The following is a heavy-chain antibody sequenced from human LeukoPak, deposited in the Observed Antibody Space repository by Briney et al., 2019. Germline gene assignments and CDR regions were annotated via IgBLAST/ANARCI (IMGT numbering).Heavy chain of an antibody. D-gene: IGHD4-23*01. CDR3: ARLNDYGGNSEAYYFDY. CDR1: GFTFSTYS. Sequence: PGGSLRLSCAASGFTFSTYSMNWVRQAPGKGLEWVSYISSSGSTIDYADSVKGRFTISRDNAKNSLYLQMNGLRAEDTAVYYCARLNDYGGNSEAYYFDYWGQGTLVTVSS. J-gene: IGHJ4*02. V-gene: IGHV3-48*04. CDR2: ISSSGSTI.